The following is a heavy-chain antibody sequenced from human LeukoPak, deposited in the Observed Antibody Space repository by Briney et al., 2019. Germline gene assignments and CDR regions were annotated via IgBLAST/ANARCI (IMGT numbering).Heavy chain of an antibody. CDR1: GGSFSGYY. CDR3: ARGAVVAATPNWFDP. Sequence: PSETLSLNCAVYGGSFSGYYWSWIRQPPGKGLEWIGEINHSGSTNYNPSLKSRVTISVDTSKNQFSLKLSSVTAAVTAVYYCARGAVVAATPNWFDPWGQGTLVTVSS. V-gene: IGHV4-34*01. D-gene: IGHD2-15*01. CDR2: INHSGST. J-gene: IGHJ5*02.